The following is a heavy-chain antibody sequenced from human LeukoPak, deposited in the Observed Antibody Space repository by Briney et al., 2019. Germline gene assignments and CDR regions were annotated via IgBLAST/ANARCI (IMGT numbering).Heavy chain of an antibody. CDR2: ISERGGTT. J-gene: IGHJ4*02. CDR3: AKRGVIRGILVIGYHQEAYHYDH. Sequence: QSGGSLRLSCVVSGISLSNYAMSWVRQAPGKGLEWVSYISERGGTTTYADSVKGRFTISRDNSLNTLNLQMSSLRAEDTAVYFCAKRGVIRGILVIGYHQEAYHYDHWGQGVLVTASS. D-gene: IGHD3-10*01. V-gene: IGHV3-23*01. CDR1: GISLSNYA.